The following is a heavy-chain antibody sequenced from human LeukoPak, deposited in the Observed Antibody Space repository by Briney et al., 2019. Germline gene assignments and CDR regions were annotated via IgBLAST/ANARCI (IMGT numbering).Heavy chain of an antibody. V-gene: IGHV3-9*01. CDR1: GFTFDDYA. J-gene: IGHJ4*02. CDR2: ISWNSGSI. Sequence: GRSLRLSCAASGFTFDDYAMHWVRQAPGKGLEWVSGISWNSGSIGYADSVKGRFTISRDNAKNSLYLQMNSLRAEDTALYYCAKDSGAYYYDSSGYYRGTNYFDYWGQGTLVTVSS. CDR3: AKDSGAYYYDSSGYYRGTNYFDY. D-gene: IGHD3-22*01.